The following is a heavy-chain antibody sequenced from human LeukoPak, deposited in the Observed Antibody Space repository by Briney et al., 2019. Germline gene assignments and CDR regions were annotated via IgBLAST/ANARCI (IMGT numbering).Heavy chain of an antibody. CDR2: IYPGDSDT. V-gene: IGHV5-51*01. CDR1: GYSFTSYW. D-gene: IGHD3-22*01. CDR3: ARLSADYYDSSCYGSYGMDV. J-gene: IGHJ6*02. Sequence: GKSLKISCKGSGYSFTSYWIGWVRQMPGKGLEWMGIIYPGDSDTRYSPSFQGQVTISADKSISTAYLQWSSLKASDTAMYYCARLSADYYDSSCYGSYGMDVWGQGTTVTVSS.